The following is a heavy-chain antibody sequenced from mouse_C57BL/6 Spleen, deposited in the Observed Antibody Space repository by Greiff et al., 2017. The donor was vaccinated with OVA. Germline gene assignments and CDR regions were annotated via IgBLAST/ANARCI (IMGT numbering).Heavy chain of an antibody. J-gene: IGHJ1*03. D-gene: IGHD1-1*01. CDR2: IYIGNGYT. CDR3: ARRNYGNSYGYFDV. Sequence: DVQLQESGAELVRPGSSVKMSCKTSGYTFTSYGINWVKQRPGQGLEWIGYIYIGNGYTEYNEKFKGKATLTSDTSSSTAYMQLSSLTSEDSAIYFCARRNYGNSYGYFDVWGKGTTVTVSS. V-gene: IGHV1-58*01. CDR1: GYTFTSYG.